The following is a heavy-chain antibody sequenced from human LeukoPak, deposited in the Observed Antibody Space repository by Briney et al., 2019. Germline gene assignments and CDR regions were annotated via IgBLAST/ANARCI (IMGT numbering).Heavy chain of an antibody. Sequence: SQTLSLTCTVSGGSISSGGYYWSWIRQHPGKGLEWIGYIYYSGSTYYNPSLKSRVTISVDTSKNQFSLKLSSVTAADTAVYYCARTVGEYCSSTSCYMANWFDPWGQGTLVTVSS. J-gene: IGHJ5*02. CDR3: ARTVGEYCSSTSCYMANWFDP. CDR1: GGSISSGGYY. D-gene: IGHD2-2*02. CDR2: IYYSGST. V-gene: IGHV4-31*03.